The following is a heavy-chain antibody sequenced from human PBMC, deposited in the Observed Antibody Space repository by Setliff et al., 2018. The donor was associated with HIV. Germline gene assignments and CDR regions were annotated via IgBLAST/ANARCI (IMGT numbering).Heavy chain of an antibody. V-gene: IGHV4-39*07. CDR3: ARGRDWYFDI. Sequence: SETLSLTCSVSGGPITNSTYYWVWIRQPPGKGLEWIGSIYYSGDTYYNPSLKSRVTVSVDTFKKQFSLRLTSASAADTAVYLCARGRDWYFDIWGRGTLVTVSS. CDR2: IYYSGDT. CDR1: GGPITNSTYY. J-gene: IGHJ2*01.